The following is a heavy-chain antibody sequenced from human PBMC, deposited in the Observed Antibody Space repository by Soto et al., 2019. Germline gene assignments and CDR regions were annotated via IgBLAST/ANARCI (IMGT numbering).Heavy chain of an antibody. Sequence: HPGGSLRLSCAASGFTFSSYAMSWVRQAPGKGLEWVSTISGSDGRTYSTDSVKGRFTISRDNSRNTAYLQMNSLRVEDTAVYYCAKGVSQYTPLALFDYWGRGTLVTVSS. CDR1: GFTFSSYA. V-gene: IGHV3-23*01. J-gene: IGHJ4*02. CDR2: ISGSDGRT. D-gene: IGHD5-18*01. CDR3: AKGVSQYTPLALFDY.